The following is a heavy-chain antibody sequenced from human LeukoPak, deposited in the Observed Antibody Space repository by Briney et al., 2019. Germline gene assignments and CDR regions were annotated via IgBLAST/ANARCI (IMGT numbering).Heavy chain of an antibody. CDR3: ASSTVSGSGHFDY. CDR1: GGSFSGYY. CDR2: IYASGST. Sequence: PSETLSLTCAVYGGSFSGYYWSWIRQPAGKGLEWIGRIYASGSTNYNPSLKSRVTMSVDTSKNQFSLKLSSVTAADTAVYYCASSTVSGSGHFDYWGQGTLVTVSS. V-gene: IGHV4-59*10. D-gene: IGHD6-19*01. J-gene: IGHJ4*02.